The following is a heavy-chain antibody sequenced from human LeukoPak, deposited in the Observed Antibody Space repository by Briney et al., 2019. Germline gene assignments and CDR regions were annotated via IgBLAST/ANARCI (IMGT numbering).Heavy chain of an antibody. V-gene: IGHV4-34*01. D-gene: IGHD3-10*01. CDR1: GCTFSGYY. CDR2: INHSGST. CDR3: ARGYGSRRYYYYYYGMDV. J-gene: IGHJ6*02. Sequence: PSETLSLTCAVYGCTFSGYYLRWIRQPPGKGLEWIAEINHSGSTNYYASLKTRVTRSVDSPKQQITLRLSSVTAADTAVYYCARGYGSRRYYYYYYGMDVWGQGTTVTVSS.